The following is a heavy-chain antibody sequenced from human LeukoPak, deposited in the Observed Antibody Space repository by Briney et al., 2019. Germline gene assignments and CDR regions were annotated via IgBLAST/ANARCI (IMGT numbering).Heavy chain of an antibody. CDR3: AKGSGRYGSGSFSDS. D-gene: IGHD3-10*01. V-gene: IGHV3-23*01. CDR1: GFTFSSYA. CDR2: ISATGVST. J-gene: IGHJ5*01. Sequence: GGSLRLSCAASGFTFSSYAMGWVRQAPGKGLEWVSSISATGVSTYFAASVRGRFTISRDNSKNTQYLQMNSLRAEDTAVYYYAKGSGRYGSGSFSDSWGQGTLVTVSS.